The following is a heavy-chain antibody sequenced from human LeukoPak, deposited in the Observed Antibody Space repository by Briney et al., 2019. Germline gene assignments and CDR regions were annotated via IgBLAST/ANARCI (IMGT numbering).Heavy chain of an antibody. CDR2: IYHSGST. CDR1: GYSISSGYY. J-gene: IGHJ5*02. CDR3: ARVRSDYYYDSSGNWFDP. Sequence: PSETLSLTCTVSGYSISSGYYWGWIRQPPGKGLEWIGSIYHSGSTYYNPSLKSRVTISVDTSKNQFSLKLSSVTAADTAVYYCARVRSDYYYDSSGNWFDPWGQGTLVTVSS. D-gene: IGHD3-22*01. V-gene: IGHV4-38-2*02.